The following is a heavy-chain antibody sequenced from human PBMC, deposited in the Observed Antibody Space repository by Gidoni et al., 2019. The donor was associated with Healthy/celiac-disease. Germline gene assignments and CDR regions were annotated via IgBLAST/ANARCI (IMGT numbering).Heavy chain of an antibody. V-gene: IGHV3-23*01. D-gene: IGHD5-18*01. CDR1: GFSFSSTA. Sequence: EVQLLEAGGGMVQPGGSLRLSCAASGFSFSSTAMSWVRQAPGKGLGWVSAISGSGGSTYYADSVKGRFTISRDYSKNTLYLQMNSLRAEHTAVYYCAKGDTAMVIGENWFDPWGQGTLVTVSP. J-gene: IGHJ5*02. CDR3: AKGDTAMVIGENWFDP. CDR2: ISGSGGST.